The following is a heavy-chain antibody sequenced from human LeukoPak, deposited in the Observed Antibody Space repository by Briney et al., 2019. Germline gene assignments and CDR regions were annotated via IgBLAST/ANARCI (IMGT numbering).Heavy chain of an antibody. CDR2: ISSNGGST. V-gene: IGHV3-64*01. CDR3: ARAPRGIVVVPAEGIDY. CDR1: GFTFSSYA. J-gene: IGHJ4*02. D-gene: IGHD2-2*01. Sequence: GGSLRLSCAASGFTFSSYAMHWVRQAPGKGLEYVSAISSNGGSTDYANSVKGRFTISRDNSKNTLYLQMGSLRAEDMAVYYCARAPRGIVVVPAEGIDYWGQGTLVTVSS.